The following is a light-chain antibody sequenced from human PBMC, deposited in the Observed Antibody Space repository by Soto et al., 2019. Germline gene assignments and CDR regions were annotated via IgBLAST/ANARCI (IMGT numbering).Light chain of an antibody. J-gene: IGLJ1*01. CDR1: SSDVGGYNY. Sequence: QSVLTRPASVSGSPGQSITISCTGTSSDVGGYNYVSWYQQHPGKAPKLMIYDVSDRPSGVSNRFSASKSGNTASLTISGLQAEDEADYYCCSYTSSSTPWVFGTGTRSPS. CDR2: DVS. CDR3: CSYTSSSTPWV. V-gene: IGLV2-14*03.